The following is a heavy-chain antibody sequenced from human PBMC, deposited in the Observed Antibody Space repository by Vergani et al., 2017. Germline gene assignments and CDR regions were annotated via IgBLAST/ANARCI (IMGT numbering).Heavy chain of an antibody. V-gene: IGHV5-51*01. J-gene: IGHJ3*02. CDR2: IYPGDSDT. Sequence: EVQLVQSGAEVKKPGESLKISCKGSGYSFTRYWIGWVRQMPGKGLEWMGSIYPGDSDTRYSPSFQGQVTISADKSISTAYLQWSSLKASDTAMYYCARPYYDSSGSPGDAFDIWGQGTMVTVSS. CDR3: ARPYYDSSGSPGDAFDI. D-gene: IGHD3-22*01. CDR1: GYSFTRYW.